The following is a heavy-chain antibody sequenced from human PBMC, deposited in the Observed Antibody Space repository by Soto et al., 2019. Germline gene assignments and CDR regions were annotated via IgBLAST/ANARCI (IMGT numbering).Heavy chain of an antibody. V-gene: IGHV3-33*08. CDR3: AREGYYYDSSGYEDAFDI. CDR1: GFTFSSYA. CDR2: IWYDGSNK. D-gene: IGHD3-22*01. J-gene: IGHJ3*02. Sequence: PGGSLRLSCAASGFTFSSYAMSWVRQAPGKGLEWVSAIWYDGSNKYYADSVKGRFTISRDNSKNTLYLQMNSLRAEDTAVYYFAREGYYYDSSGYEDAFDIWGQGTMVTVSS.